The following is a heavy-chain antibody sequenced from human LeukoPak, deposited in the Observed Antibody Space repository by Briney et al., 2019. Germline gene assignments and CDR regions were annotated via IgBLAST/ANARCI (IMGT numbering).Heavy chain of an antibody. J-gene: IGHJ6*03. Sequence: PGGSLRLSCAASGFTFDDYAMHWVRHAPGKGLEWVSGISWNSGSIGYADSVKGRFTISRDNAKNSLYLQMNSLRAEDTALYYCAREWIGDYMDVWGKGTTVTISS. V-gene: IGHV3-9*01. CDR2: ISWNSGSI. CDR3: AREWIGDYMDV. CDR1: GFTFDDYA. D-gene: IGHD3-3*01.